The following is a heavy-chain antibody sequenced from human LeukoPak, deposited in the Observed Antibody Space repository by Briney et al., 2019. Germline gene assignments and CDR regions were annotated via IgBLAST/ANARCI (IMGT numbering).Heavy chain of an antibody. V-gene: IGHV3-48*03. J-gene: IGHJ4*02. CDR2: ISSSGSTI. CDR3: AKDSEGDIVVVPAAYDY. Sequence: GGSLRLSCAASGFTFSSYEMNWVRQAPGKGLEWVSYISSSGSTIYYADSVKGRFTISRDNAKNSLYLQMNSLRAEDTAVYYCAKDSEGDIVVVPAAYDYWGQGTLVTVSS. CDR1: GFTFSSYE. D-gene: IGHD2-2*01.